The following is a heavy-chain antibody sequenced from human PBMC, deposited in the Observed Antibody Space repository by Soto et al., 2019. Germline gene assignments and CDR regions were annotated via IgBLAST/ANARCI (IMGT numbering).Heavy chain of an antibody. Sequence: SETLSLSCTVSGGSISSRDSYWGWIRQPPGKGLEWIGSFHYSGSTYYNPSLKSRVTISVDTSKNQLSLRVTSVTAADTAVYYCARGFGRSHFDYWGQGTLVTVSS. CDR2: FHYSGST. J-gene: IGHJ4*02. CDR1: GGSISSRDSY. CDR3: ARGFGRSHFDY. D-gene: IGHD3-16*01. V-gene: IGHV4-39*01.